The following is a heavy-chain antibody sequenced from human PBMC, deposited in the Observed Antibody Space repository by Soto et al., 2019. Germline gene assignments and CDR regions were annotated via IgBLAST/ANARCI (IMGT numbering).Heavy chain of an antibody. D-gene: IGHD3-10*01. CDR3: ARLGDYYGSGSRTSEYYYYGMDV. V-gene: IGHV5-51*01. J-gene: IGHJ6*02. CDR2: IYPGDSDT. Sequence: GESLKISCKGSGYSFTSYWIGWVRQMPGKGLEWMGIIYPGDSDTRYSPSFQGQVTISADKSISTAYLQWSSLKALDNAMYYCARLGDYYGSGSRTSEYYYYGMDVWGQGTTVTVSS. CDR1: GYSFTSYW.